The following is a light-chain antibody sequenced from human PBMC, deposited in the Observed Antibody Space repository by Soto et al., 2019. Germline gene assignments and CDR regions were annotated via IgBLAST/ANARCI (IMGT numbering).Light chain of an antibody. Sequence: IVRKRAPGRITLAHGESGTLSCRASQSITRNYLAWYQQKPGQAPRLLIYGASTRATGIPARFSGSGSGTDFTLTISSLQSEDFAVYYCQQYNNWPPWTFGQGTRGE. CDR1: QSITRN. V-gene: IGKV3-15*01. CDR2: GAS. CDR3: QQYNNWPPWT. J-gene: IGKJ1*01.